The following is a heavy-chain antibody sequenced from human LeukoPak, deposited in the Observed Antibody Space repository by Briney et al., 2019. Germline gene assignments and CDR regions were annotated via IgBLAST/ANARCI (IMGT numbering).Heavy chain of an antibody. CDR1: GGSMSGSY. J-gene: IGHJ6*03. CDR2: IYYTGST. CDR3: ARSPRVPAAPVLFAGYYYMDV. Sequence: SETLSLTCTVSGGSMSGSYWSWIRQPPGKGLEWIGYIYYTGSTNYDPSLKSRVTISVDTAKKQFSLKLSSVTAADTAVYYCARSPRVPAAPVLFAGYYYMDVWGKGTTVTVSS. V-gene: IGHV4-59*01. D-gene: IGHD2-2*01.